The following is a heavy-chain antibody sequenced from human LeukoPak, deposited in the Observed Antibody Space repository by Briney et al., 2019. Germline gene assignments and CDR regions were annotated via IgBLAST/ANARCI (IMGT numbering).Heavy chain of an antibody. V-gene: IGHV4-30-4*01. CDR1: GGSISSGDYY. D-gene: IGHD3-22*01. J-gene: IGHJ4*02. CDR2: IYYSGST. Sequence: SQTLSLTCTVSGGSISSGDYYWSWTRQPPGKGLEWIGYIYYSGSTYYDPSLKSRVTISVDTSKNQFSLKLSSVTAADTAVYYCARVTSDSSGYYRNPFDYWGQGTLVTVSS. CDR3: ARVTSDSSGYYRNPFDY.